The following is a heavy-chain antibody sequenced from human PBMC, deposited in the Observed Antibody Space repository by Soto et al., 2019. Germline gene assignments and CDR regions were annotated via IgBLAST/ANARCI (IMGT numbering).Heavy chain of an antibody. Sequence: WIRHSPGKGLEWIGNIYDSGSTNYSPALKSRVSMSVDTSKNLFSLKMNSVTAADTAVYYCARCSMVRVDDFDFLGQRT. CDR2: IYDSGST. J-gene: IGHJ4*02. D-gene: IGHD3-10*01. CDR3: ARCSMVRVDDFDF. V-gene: IGHV4-59*01.